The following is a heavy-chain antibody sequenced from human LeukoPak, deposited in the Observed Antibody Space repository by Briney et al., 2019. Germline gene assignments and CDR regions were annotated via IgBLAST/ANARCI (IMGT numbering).Heavy chain of an antibody. Sequence: GGSLRLSCAASGFTFSSYSMNWVRQAPGKGLEWVSSISSSSSYIYYADSVKGRFTISRDNAKNSLYLQMNSLRAEDTAVYYCASYYGRRGYFDYWGQGTLATVSS. D-gene: IGHD3-10*01. CDR3: ASYYGRRGYFDY. CDR1: GFTFSSYS. V-gene: IGHV3-21*01. CDR2: ISSSSSYI. J-gene: IGHJ4*02.